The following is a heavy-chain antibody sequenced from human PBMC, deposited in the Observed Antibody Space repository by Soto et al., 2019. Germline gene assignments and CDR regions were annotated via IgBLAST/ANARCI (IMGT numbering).Heavy chain of an antibody. D-gene: IGHD6-19*01. Sequence: GGSLRLSCAASGFTFSSYGMHWVRQAPGKGLEWVAVISYDGSNKYYADSVKGRFTISRDNSKNTLYLQMNSLRAEDTAVYYCAKDLAVADYYYYGMDVWGQGTTVTVSS. CDR1: GFTFSSYG. CDR3: AKDLAVADYYYYGMDV. J-gene: IGHJ6*02. CDR2: ISYDGSNK. V-gene: IGHV3-30*18.